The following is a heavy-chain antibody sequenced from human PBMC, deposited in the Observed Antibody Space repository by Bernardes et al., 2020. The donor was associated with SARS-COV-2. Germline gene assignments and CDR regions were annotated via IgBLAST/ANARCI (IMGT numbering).Heavy chain of an antibody. CDR2: FDPEDGET. J-gene: IGHJ5*02. D-gene: IGHD3-3*01. Sequence: ASVKVSCKVSGYTLTELSMHWVRQAPGKGLEWMGGFDPEDGETIYAQKFQGRVTMTEDTSTDTAYMELSSLRSEDTAVYYCATKQHYDFWSGPNWFDPWGQGTLVTVSS. V-gene: IGHV1-24*01. CDR3: ATKQHYDFWSGPNWFDP. CDR1: GYTLTELS.